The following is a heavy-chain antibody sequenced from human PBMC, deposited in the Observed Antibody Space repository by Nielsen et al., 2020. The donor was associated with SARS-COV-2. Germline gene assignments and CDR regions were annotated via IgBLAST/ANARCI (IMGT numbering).Heavy chain of an antibody. CDR2: ISYDGSNK. CDR1: GFTFSSYA. Sequence: GESLKISCAASGFTFSSYAMHWVRQAPGKGLEWVAVISYDGSNKYYADSVKGRFTISRDNSKNTLYLQMNSLRAEDTAVYYCARDREHSSGWPNNWFDPWGQGTLVTVSS. V-gene: IGHV3-30*04. CDR3: ARDREHSSGWPNNWFDP. J-gene: IGHJ5*02. D-gene: IGHD6-19*01.